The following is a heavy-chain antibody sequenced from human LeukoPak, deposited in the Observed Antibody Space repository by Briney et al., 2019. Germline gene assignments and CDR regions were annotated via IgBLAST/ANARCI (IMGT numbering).Heavy chain of an antibody. CDR3: ARGVESITIFGVVNPYYYYGMDV. D-gene: IGHD3-3*01. CDR1: GYNFTDSY. CDR2: MNPNSGDT. V-gene: IGHV1-8*02. Sequence: ASVKVSCKASGYNFTDSYMHWVRQATGQGLEWMGWMNPNSGDTGYAQKFQGRVTMTRNTSISTAYMELSSLRSEDTAVYYCARGVESITIFGVVNPYYYYGMDVWGQGTTVTVSS. J-gene: IGHJ6*02.